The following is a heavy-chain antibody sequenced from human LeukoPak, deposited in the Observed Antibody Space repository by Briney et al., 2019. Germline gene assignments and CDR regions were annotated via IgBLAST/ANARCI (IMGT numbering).Heavy chain of an antibody. D-gene: IGHD6-19*01. Sequence: GGSLRLSCAASGFTFSSYAMSWVRQAPGKGLEWVSSISSSSSYIYYADSVKGRFTISRDNAKNSLYLQMNSLRAEDTAVYYCARLFSSGWYFGGQGTLVTVSS. CDR3: ARLFSSGWYF. V-gene: IGHV3-21*01. CDR2: ISSSSSYI. CDR1: GFTFSSYA. J-gene: IGHJ4*02.